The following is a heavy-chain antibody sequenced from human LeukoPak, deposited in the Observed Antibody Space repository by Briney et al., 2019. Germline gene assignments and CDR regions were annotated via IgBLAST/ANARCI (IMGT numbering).Heavy chain of an antibody. CDR2: ISGSGGTT. CDR3: AKKGLGLSHYFDY. CDR1: GFTFSNYA. Sequence: PGGSLRLSCAASGFTFSNYAMNWVRQAPGKGLEWVSAISGSGGTTDYADSVKGRFTISRDNSKNTLYLQINSLRAEDTAVYYCAKKGLGLSHYFDYWGQGTLVTVSS. J-gene: IGHJ4*02. D-gene: IGHD3-16*02. V-gene: IGHV3-23*01.